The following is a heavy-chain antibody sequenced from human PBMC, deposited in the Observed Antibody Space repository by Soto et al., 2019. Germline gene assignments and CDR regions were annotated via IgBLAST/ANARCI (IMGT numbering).Heavy chain of an antibody. V-gene: IGHV1-69*02. CDR1: GGTFSSYT. D-gene: IGHD2-15*01. Sequence: GASVKVSCKASGGTFSSYTISWVRQAPGQGLEWMGRIIPILGIANYAQKFQGRVTITADKSTSTAYMELSSLRSEDTAVYYCARAGYCSGGSCAYFDYWGQGTLVTVS. J-gene: IGHJ4*02. CDR3: ARAGYCSGGSCAYFDY. CDR2: IIPILGIA.